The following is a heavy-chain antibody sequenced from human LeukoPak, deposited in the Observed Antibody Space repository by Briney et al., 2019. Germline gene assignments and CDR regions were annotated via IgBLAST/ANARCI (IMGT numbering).Heavy chain of an antibody. J-gene: IGHJ4*02. CDR1: GFIFSNYD. Sequence: GSLRLSCSASGFIFSNYDMHWVRQEKGKGLEWVSSIGTGGHTYYSPSVKGRFTISRENDKNSLYLQMNSMRAEDTAVYYCVKRGIMIRKVIIVGFHKEAYYFDCWGQGTLVTVSS. CDR2: IGTGGHT. V-gene: IGHV3-13*01. D-gene: IGHD3-10*01. CDR3: VKRGIMIRKVIIVGFHKEAYYFDC.